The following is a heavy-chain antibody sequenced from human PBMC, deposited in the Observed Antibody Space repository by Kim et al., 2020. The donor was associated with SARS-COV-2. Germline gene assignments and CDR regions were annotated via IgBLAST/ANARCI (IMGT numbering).Heavy chain of an antibody. Sequence: GGSLRLSCAASGFTFSSYGMHWVRQAPGKGLEWVAVIWYDGSNKYYADSVKGRFTISRDNSKNTLYLQMNSLRAEDTAVYYCARNGPTSPLRFLEWAFDYWGQGTLVNVSS. CDR3: ARNGPTSPLRFLEWAFDY. J-gene: IGHJ4*02. CDR2: IWYDGSNK. V-gene: IGHV3-33*01. CDR1: GFTFSSYG. D-gene: IGHD3-3*01.